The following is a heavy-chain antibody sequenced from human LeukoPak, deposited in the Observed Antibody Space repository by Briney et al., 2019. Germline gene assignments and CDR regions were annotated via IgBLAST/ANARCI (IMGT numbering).Heavy chain of an antibody. CDR2: ISGSGTST. D-gene: IGHD5-24*01. V-gene: IGHV3-23*01. J-gene: IGHJ2*01. Sequence: QAGGSLRLSCAASGFTFSSYAMSWVRQAPGRGLEWVSVISGSGTSTYYADSVKGRFIISRDSSKNTLYLQMNSLRAEDTAVYYCAKCDGSYFYWYFDFWGRGTRVTVSS. CDR1: GFTFSSYA. CDR3: AKCDGSYFYWYFDF.